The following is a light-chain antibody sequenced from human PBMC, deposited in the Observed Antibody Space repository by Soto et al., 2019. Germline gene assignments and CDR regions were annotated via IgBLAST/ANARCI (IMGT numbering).Light chain of an antibody. Sequence: QSVLTQPPSASGTPGQRVTISCSGDRSNIGSNSVNWYQQLPGTAPKLLIYSNNQRPSGVPYRFSGSKSGTSASLAISGLQSEDEADYYCAAWDDSLNGRYVFGTGTKVTVL. V-gene: IGLV1-44*01. J-gene: IGLJ1*01. CDR1: RSNIGSNS. CDR3: AAWDDSLNGRYV. CDR2: SNN.